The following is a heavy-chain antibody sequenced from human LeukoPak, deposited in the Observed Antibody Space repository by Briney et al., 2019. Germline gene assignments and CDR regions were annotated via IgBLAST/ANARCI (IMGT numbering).Heavy chain of an antibody. D-gene: IGHD1-26*01. V-gene: IGHV3-30-3*01. Sequence: GGSLRLSCAASGFTFSSYAMHWVRQAPGKGLEWVAVISYDGSNKYYADSVKGRFTISRDNSKNTLYLQMNSLRAEDTAVYYCARDSGGSYSVFDYWGQGTLVTVSP. CDR3: ARDSGGSYSVFDY. CDR1: GFTFSSYA. CDR2: ISYDGSNK. J-gene: IGHJ4*02.